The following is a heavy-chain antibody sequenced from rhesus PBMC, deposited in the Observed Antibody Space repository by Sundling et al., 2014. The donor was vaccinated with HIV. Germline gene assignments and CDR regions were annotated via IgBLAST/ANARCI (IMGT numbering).Heavy chain of an antibody. Sequence: EVQLVESGGGLVQPGGSLRLSCAASGFTFSSYGMYWVRQAPGKGLEWISGISSGGATTYYADSVKGRFTISRDNSKNTLSLQMNSLRAEDTAVYYCAKVGYSGSLDYWGQGVLVTVVL. J-gene: IGHJ4*01. CDR2: ISSGGATT. D-gene: IGHD1-44*02. CDR1: GFTFSSYG. V-gene: IGHV3S42*01. CDR3: AKVGYSGSLDY.